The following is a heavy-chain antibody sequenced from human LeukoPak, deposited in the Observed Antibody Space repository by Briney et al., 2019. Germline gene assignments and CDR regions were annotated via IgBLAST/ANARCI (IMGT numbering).Heavy chain of an antibody. J-gene: IGHJ4*02. Sequence: SQTLSLTCTLSGGSISSGGYYWSWIRQHPGKGLEWIGYIYYSGSTYYNTSLKSRITISVDTSKNQFSLKLSSVTAADTAVYYCARQDSSSWYYFDYWGQGTLVTVSS. CDR3: ARQDSSSWYYFDY. D-gene: IGHD6-13*01. V-gene: IGHV4-31*03. CDR1: GGSISSGGYY. CDR2: IYYSGST.